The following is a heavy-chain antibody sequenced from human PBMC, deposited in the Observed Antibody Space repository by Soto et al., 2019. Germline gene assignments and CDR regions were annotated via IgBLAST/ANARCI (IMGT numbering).Heavy chain of an antibody. V-gene: IGHV4-59*01. J-gene: IGHJ4*02. CDR1: GGSISVYY. Sequence: SETLSLTCTISGGSISVYYWSWVRQPPGHELEWIGYIYASGSPYYNPSLRSRVTISADTSKNQISLKLTSPTAADTAVYYCARGVRSSPPRYWGRGTLVTVSS. CDR2: IYASGSP. CDR3: ARGVRSSPPRY.